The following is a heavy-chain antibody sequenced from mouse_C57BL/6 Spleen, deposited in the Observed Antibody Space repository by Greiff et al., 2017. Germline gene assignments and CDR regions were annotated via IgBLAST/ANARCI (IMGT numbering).Heavy chain of an antibody. V-gene: IGHV1-64*01. CDR1: GYTFTSYW. CDR3: ARSPYGRSDDYAMDY. D-gene: IGHD1-1*01. J-gene: IGHJ4*01. Sequence: QVQLQQPGAELVKPGASVKLSCKASGYTFTSYWMHWVKQRPGQGLEWIGMIHPNSGRTNYNEKFKSKATLTVDKSSSTAYMQLSILTSEDSSVYYCARSPYGRSDDYAMDYWGQGTSVTVSS. CDR2: IHPNSGRT.